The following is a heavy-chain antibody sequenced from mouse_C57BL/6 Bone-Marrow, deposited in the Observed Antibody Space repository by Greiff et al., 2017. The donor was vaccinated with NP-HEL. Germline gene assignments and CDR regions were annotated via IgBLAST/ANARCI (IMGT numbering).Heavy chain of an antibody. V-gene: IGHV1-82*01. D-gene: IGHD1-1*01. J-gene: IGHJ2*01. CDR2: IYPGDGDT. CDR3: ARSPHITTVVATNYFDY. Sequence: VQLQQSGPELVKPGASVKISCKASGYAFSSSWMNWVKQRPGKGLEWIGRIYPGDGDTNYNGKFKGKATLTADKSSSTAYMQLSSLTSEDSAVYFCARSPHITTVVATNYFDYWGQGTTLTVSS. CDR1: GYAFSSSW.